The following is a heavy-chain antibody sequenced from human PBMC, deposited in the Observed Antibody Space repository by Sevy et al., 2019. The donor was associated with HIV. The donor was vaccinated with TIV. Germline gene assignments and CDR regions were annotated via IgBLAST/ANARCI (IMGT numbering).Heavy chain of an antibody. D-gene: IGHD3-10*01. Sequence: GGSLRLSCAASGFTFSSYSMNWVRQAPGKGLEWVSYISSSSSTIYYPDSVKGRFTISRDNAKNSLYLQMNSLRAEDTAVYYCARDGPGDLDAFDIWGQGTMVTVSS. V-gene: IGHV3-48*01. CDR2: ISSSSSTI. CDR1: GFTFSSYS. J-gene: IGHJ3*02. CDR3: ARDGPGDLDAFDI.